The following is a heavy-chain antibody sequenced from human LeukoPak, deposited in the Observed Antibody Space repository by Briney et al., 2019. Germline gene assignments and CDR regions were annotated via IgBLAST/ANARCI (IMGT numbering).Heavy chain of an antibody. CDR3: AKGDIVVVVAANPSYYMDV. V-gene: IGHV3-48*03. J-gene: IGHJ6*03. D-gene: IGHD2-15*01. Sequence: GGSLRLSCAASGFTFSSYEMNWVRQAPGKGLEWVSYISSSGSTIYYADSVKGRFTISRDNAKNSLYLQMNSLRAEDTAVYYCAKGDIVVVVAANPSYYMDVWGKGTTVTVSS. CDR2: ISSSGSTI. CDR1: GFTFSSYE.